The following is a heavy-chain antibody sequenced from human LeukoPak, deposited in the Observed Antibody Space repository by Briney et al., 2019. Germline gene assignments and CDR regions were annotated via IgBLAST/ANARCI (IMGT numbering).Heavy chain of an antibody. J-gene: IGHJ4*02. CDR1: NFMFSNYD. CDR2: IKQDGSEK. Sequence: GGSLRLSCAASNFMFSNYDMNWVRQAPGKGLEWVANIKQDGSEKYYVDSVKGRFTISRDNAKNSLSLQMNSLRAEDTAVYYCARDPSRGYTYGYEDYWGQGTLVTVSS. CDR3: ARDPSRGYTYGYEDY. V-gene: IGHV3-7*01. D-gene: IGHD5-18*01.